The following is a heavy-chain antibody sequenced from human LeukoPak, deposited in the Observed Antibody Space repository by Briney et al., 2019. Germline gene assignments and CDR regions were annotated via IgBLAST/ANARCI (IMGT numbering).Heavy chain of an antibody. V-gene: IGHV3-21*01. J-gene: IGHJ5*02. CDR2: ISSSSSYI. CDR3: ARDQEGSNRFDP. CDR1: GFTFSSYS. Sequence: GGSLRLSCAASGFTFSSYSMSWVRQAPGKGLEWVSSISSSSSYIYYADSVKGRFTISRDNAKNSLYLQMNSLRAEDTAVYYCARDQEGSNRFDPWGQGTLVTVSS.